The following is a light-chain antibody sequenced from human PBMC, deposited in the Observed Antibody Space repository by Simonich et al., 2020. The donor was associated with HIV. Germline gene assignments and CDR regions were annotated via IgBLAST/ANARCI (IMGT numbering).Light chain of an antibody. CDR2: EVS. V-gene: IGLV2-8*01. J-gene: IGLJ3*02. Sequence: QSALTQPPSASGSAGQSVTISCTGTSSDVGGYNYVSWYQQHPGKAPKLMIYEVSKRPSGVPDLFSGSKSGNTASLTVSGLQAEDEADYYCSSYADSNNLVFGGGTKLTVL. CDR1: SSDVGGYNY. CDR3: SSYADSNNLV.